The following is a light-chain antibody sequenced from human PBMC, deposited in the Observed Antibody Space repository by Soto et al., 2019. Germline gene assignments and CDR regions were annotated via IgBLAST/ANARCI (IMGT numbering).Light chain of an antibody. CDR3: QQYDDYWT. J-gene: IGKJ1*01. CDR2: DTS. V-gene: IGKV1-5*01. CDR1: QRLSSW. Sequence: DIQMTQSPSSLSASVGDRVTITCRASQRLSSWLAWYQQKPGQAPKLLIFDTSNLASGVPSRFSGSGSGTEFTLTISSLHPDDFATYYCQQYDDYWTFGQGTKVGIK.